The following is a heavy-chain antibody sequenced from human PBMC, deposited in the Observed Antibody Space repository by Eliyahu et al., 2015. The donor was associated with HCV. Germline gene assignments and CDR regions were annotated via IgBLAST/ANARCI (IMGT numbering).Heavy chain of an antibody. CDR1: GFTFSSYA. V-gene: IGHV3-23*01. CDR2: ISASGDRT. D-gene: IGHD5-18*01. Sequence: EVYLLESGGGLVQPGGSLRLSCGGSGFTFSSYAMQWVRQTAGKGLEWVSAISASGDRTYYADSVKGRFTISRDNSKNTLYLQMNSLTPDDTAVFYCAKDGAGYPLDFWGQGTLVTV. CDR3: AKDGAGYPLDF. J-gene: IGHJ4*02.